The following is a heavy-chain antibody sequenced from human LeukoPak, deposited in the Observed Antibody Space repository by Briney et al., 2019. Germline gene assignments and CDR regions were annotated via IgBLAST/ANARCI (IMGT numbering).Heavy chain of an antibody. CDR1: GFTFSSYA. D-gene: IGHD2-15*01. Sequence: GGSLRLSCAASGFTFSSYAMSWVRQAPGKGLEWVSGINVSGGSTYYADSVKGRFTISRDNSKNTLYLQMNSLRAEDTAVYYCAKDRYCSGGSCSGDFDYWGQGTLVTVSS. CDR3: AKDRYCSGGSCSGDFDY. J-gene: IGHJ4*02. V-gene: IGHV3-23*01. CDR2: INVSGGST.